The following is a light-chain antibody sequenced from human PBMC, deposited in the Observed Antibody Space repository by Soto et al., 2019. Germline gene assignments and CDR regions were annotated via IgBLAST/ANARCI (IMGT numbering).Light chain of an antibody. CDR1: QSFRGL. J-gene: IGKJ5*01. V-gene: IGKV3-11*01. CDR2: DAY. Sequence: EIVLTQSPGTLSLCPGERATLSCRASQSFRGLLAWYQQKPGQAPRLLIYDAYNRATGIPPRFSGSGSGTDFTLTISSLEPEDSAVYYCQQRHMWPITFGQGTRLEIK. CDR3: QQRHMWPIT.